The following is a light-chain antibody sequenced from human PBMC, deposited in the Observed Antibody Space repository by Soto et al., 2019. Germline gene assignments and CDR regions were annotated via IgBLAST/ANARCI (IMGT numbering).Light chain of an antibody. J-gene: IGKJ2*01. Sequence: EIVLTQSPATLSLSPGERATLSCRARQSIASNLAWYQQKPGQAPRLLIYGASTRATGIPVRFSGSGSGTEFTLTISSLQSEDFAVYYCQQYNNWPPFMYTFGQGTKVDIK. CDR2: GAS. CDR3: QQYNNWPPFMYT. CDR1: QSIASN. V-gene: IGKV3-15*01.